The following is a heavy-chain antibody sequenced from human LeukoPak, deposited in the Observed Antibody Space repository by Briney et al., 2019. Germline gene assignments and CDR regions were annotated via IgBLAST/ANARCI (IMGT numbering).Heavy chain of an antibody. CDR1: GFTVSGNY. V-gene: IGHV3-66*01. J-gene: IGHJ6*02. D-gene: IGHD1-26*01. Sequence: PGGSLRLSCAPSGFTVSGNYMSWVRQAPGKGLEWVSVIYTGGKTYYADSVKGRFTISRDNSKTTLYFQLNSLQVGDPAVYYCAKSPGTYSYFYAMDVWGQGTTVTVSS. CDR2: IYTGGKT. CDR3: AKSPGTYSYFYAMDV.